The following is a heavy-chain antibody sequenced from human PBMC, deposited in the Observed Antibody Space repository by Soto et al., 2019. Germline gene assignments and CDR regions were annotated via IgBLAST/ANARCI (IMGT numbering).Heavy chain of an antibody. CDR2: ISSSSSYI. CDR1: GFTFSSYS. CDR3: ARGPHSPRIAAAGYYFDY. D-gene: IGHD6-13*01. V-gene: IGHV3-21*01. J-gene: IGHJ4*02. Sequence: EVQLVESGGGLVKPGGSLRLSCAASGFTFSSYSMNWVRQAPGKGLEWVSSISSSSSYIYYADSVKDRFTISRDNAKNSLYLQMNSLRAEDTAVYYCARGPHSPRIAAAGYYFDYWGQGTLVTVSS.